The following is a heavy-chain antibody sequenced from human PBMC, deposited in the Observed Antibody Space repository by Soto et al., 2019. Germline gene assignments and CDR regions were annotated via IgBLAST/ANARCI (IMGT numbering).Heavy chain of an antibody. Sequence: GGSLRLSCAASGFTFSSYGMHWVRQAPGKGLEWVAVISYDGSNKYYADSVKGRFTISRDNSKNTLYLQMNSLRAEDTAVYYCAEARVMTTVTTDYWGQGTLDTVSS. V-gene: IGHV3-30*18. J-gene: IGHJ4*02. CDR2: ISYDGSNK. CDR1: GFTFSSYG. D-gene: IGHD4-17*01. CDR3: AEARVMTTVTTDY.